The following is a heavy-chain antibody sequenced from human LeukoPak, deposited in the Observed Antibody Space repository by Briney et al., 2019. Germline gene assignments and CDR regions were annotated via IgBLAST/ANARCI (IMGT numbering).Heavy chain of an antibody. D-gene: IGHD5-24*01. V-gene: IGHV1-69*04. Sequence: GASVKVSCKASGGTFSSYAISWVRQAPGQGLEWMGRIIPILGIANYAQKFQGRVTITADKSTSTAYMELSSLRSEDTAVYYCARGSDGYIHGWFDPWGQGTLVTVSS. CDR2: IIPILGIA. CDR1: GGTFSSYA. J-gene: IGHJ5*02. CDR3: ARGSDGYIHGWFDP.